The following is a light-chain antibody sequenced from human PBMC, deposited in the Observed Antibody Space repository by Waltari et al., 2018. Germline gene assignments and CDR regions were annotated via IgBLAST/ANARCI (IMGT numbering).Light chain of an antibody. J-gene: IGLJ3*02. CDR1: SSDVAGHNY. CDR3: CSFAGSYNWV. CDR2: DVN. V-gene: IGLV2-11*01. Sequence: QSALTQPRSVSGSRGQSVTISCTGTSSDVAGHNYVSWYQQYPGKAPRLMIFDVNKRPSVVPARFAGSKSGNTASLTISGLQPEDEGDYYCCSFAGSYNWVFAGGTKLTVL.